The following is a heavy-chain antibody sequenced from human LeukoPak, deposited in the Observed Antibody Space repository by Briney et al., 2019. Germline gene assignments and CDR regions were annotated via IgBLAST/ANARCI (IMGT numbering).Heavy chain of an antibody. D-gene: IGHD6-13*01. CDR2: IYYSGGT. CDR1: GGSVTSYY. Sequence: SETLSLTCTVSGGSVTSYYCNWVRQPPGRGLEWIGYIYYSGGTNYNPSLESRVTISLDAAKNQFSLKLRSVTAEDTAVYYCATTGATSPSSASWFNIEYWGQGTLVPVSS. V-gene: IGHV4-59*08. J-gene: IGHJ4*02. CDR3: ATTGATSPSSASWFNIEY.